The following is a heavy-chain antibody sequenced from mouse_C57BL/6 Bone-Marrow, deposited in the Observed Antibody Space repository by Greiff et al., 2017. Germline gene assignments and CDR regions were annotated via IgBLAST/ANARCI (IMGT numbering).Heavy chain of an antibody. CDR3: ARSYYGYDENYFDY. D-gene: IGHD2-2*01. V-gene: IGHV5-12*01. CDR1: GFTFSDYY. CDR2: ISNGGGST. Sequence: EVKLMESGGGLVQPGGSLKLSCAASGFTFSDYYMYWVRQTPEKRLEWVAYISNGGGSTYYPDTVKGRFTISRDNAKNTLYLQMSRLKSEDTAMYYCARSYYGYDENYFDYWGQGTTLTVSS. J-gene: IGHJ2*01.